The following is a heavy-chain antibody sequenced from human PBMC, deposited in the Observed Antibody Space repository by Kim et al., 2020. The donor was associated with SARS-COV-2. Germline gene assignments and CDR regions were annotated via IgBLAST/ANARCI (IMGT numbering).Heavy chain of an antibody. CDR2: MYDGGTT. J-gene: IGHJ5*02. D-gene: IGHD6-19*01. V-gene: IGHV4-59*01. CDR1: GGTMSNYY. Sequence: SETLSLTCSVSGGTMSNYYWTWIRQPPGKVLEWIGNMYDGGTTNYNPSLKSRVTISIDTSKNQFSLKLTSVTAADTAIYYCARDLRAVAGTWVGYFDPWGQGTLVSVYS. CDR3: ARDLRAVAGTWVGYFDP.